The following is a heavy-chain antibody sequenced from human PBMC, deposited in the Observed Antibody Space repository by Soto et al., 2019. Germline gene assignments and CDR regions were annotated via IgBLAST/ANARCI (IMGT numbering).Heavy chain of an antibody. Sequence: ESGGGVVQPGRSLRLSCAASGFTFSSYGMHWVRQAPGKGLEWVAVISYDGSNKYYADSVKGRFTISRDNSKNTLYLQMNSLRAEDTAVYYCANLLYDFWSGYHQDFDYWGQGTLVTVSS. J-gene: IGHJ4*02. CDR2: ISYDGSNK. D-gene: IGHD3-3*01. CDR1: GFTFSSYG. V-gene: IGHV3-30*18. CDR3: ANLLYDFWSGYHQDFDY.